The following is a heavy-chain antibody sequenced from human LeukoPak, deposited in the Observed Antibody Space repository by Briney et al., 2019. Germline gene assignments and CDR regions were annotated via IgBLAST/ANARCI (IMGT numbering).Heavy chain of an antibody. CDR2: MNPNSGNT. CDR3: ARGGPFQYPVWSGHDNWFDP. Sequence: ASVKVSCKASGYTFTSYDINWVRQATGQGLEWMGWMNPNSGNTGYAQKFQGRVTMTRNTSISTAYTELSSLRSEDTAVYYCARGGPFQYPVWSGHDNWFDPWGQGTLVTVSS. V-gene: IGHV1-8*01. D-gene: IGHD3-3*01. CDR1: GYTFTSYD. J-gene: IGHJ5*02.